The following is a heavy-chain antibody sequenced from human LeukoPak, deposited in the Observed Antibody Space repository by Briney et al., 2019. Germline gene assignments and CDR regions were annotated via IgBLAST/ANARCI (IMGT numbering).Heavy chain of an antibody. Sequence: ASVKVSCKASGYTFIAHYMHWARQAPGQGLEWMGVINPRGGYTNYAQQFQGRVTMTRDTSTRTVYMDLSSLTSEDTAVYYCARDRRELEISIFGVETDYWGQGTLVTVSS. CDR2: INPRGGYT. V-gene: IGHV1-46*01. D-gene: IGHD3-3*01. CDR3: ARDRRELEISIFGVETDY. J-gene: IGHJ4*02. CDR1: GYTFIAHY.